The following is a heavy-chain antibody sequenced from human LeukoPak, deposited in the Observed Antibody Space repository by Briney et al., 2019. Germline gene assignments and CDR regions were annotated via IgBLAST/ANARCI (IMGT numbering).Heavy chain of an antibody. CDR3: AKEDSSGWH. CDR1: GFTFSSYA. CDR2: ISYDGSNK. D-gene: IGHD6-19*01. J-gene: IGHJ4*02. V-gene: IGHV3-30-3*01. Sequence: GGSLRLSCAASGFTFSSYAMHWVRQAPGKGLEWVAVISYDGSNKYCADSVKGRCTISRDDSKNTLHLQMSSLRVEDTALYYCAKEDSSGWHWGQGTQVTVSS.